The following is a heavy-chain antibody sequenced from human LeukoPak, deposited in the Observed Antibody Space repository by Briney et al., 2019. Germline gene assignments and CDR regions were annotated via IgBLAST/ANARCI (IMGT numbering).Heavy chain of an antibody. CDR1: NYSISTDYY. V-gene: IGHV4-38-2*02. CDR3: ASVTELRGH. CDR2: MYHSGST. D-gene: IGHD1-7*01. Sequence: SETLSLTCTVSNYSISTDYYWGWIRQPPGKGLEWIGTMYHSGSTYYNPSLKSRVTISVDTSKNQFSLKLSSVTAADTAVYYCASVTELRGHWGQGTLVTVSS. J-gene: IGHJ4*02.